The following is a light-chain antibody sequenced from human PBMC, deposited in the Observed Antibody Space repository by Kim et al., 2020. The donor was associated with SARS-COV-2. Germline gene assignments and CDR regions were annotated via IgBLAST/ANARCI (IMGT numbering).Light chain of an antibody. CDR2: AAS. CDR1: PGIGNY. J-gene: IGKJ1*01. CDR3: QQYNVLPRT. V-gene: IGKV1-9*01. Sequence: ASVGDRVTTTCRASPGIGNYLAWYQQDPGKAPNLLIYAASTLQTGVPSRFSGSGSGTEFTLTISSLQPEDFTTYSCQQYNVLPRTFGQGTKVDIK.